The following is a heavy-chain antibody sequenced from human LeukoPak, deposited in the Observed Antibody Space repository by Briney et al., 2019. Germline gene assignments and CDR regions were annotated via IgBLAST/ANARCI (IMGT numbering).Heavy chain of an antibody. J-gene: IGHJ3*02. Sequence: SETLSLTCTVSGGSISSSSYYWGWIRQPPGKGLEWIGSIYYSGSTYYNPSLKSRVTISVDTSKNQFSLKLSSVTAADTAVYYCARPKSPLGAFDTWGQGTMVTVSS. CDR2: IYYSGST. CDR1: GGSISSSSYY. CDR3: ARPKSPLGAFDT. V-gene: IGHV4-39*01. D-gene: IGHD3-16*01.